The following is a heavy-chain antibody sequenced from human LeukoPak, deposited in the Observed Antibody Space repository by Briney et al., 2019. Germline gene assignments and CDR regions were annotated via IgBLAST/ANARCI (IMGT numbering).Heavy chain of an antibody. CDR2: IYYSGST. Sequence: PSETLSLTCTVSGGSISSYYWSWIRQPPGKGLEWIGYIYYSGSTNYNPSLKSRVTISVDTSKNQFSLKLSSVTAADTAVYYCARSNHDYGDYVGYYYYYDMDVWGQGTTVTVSS. CDR1: GGSISSYY. D-gene: IGHD4-17*01. J-gene: IGHJ6*02. CDR3: ARSNHDYGDYVGYYYYYDMDV. V-gene: IGHV4-59*12.